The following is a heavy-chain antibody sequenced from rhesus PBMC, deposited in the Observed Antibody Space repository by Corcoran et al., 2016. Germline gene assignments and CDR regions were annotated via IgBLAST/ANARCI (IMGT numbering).Heavy chain of an antibody. CDR3: TRWADY. J-gene: IGHJ4*01. CDR2: MRSKACGGTA. CDR1: GFTFIDTY. Sequence: EGQLVEYGGGLVPPGGSLRLSCAASGFTFIDTYMYWVRQAPGEGLEGVGFMRSKACGGTAEYAASVKGRFTISRDDSKSIAYLQMNSLTTEDTAVYYCTRWADYWGQGVLVTVSS. V-gene: IGHV3-184*01.